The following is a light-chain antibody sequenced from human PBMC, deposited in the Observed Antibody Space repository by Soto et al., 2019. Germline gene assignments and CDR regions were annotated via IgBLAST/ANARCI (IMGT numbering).Light chain of an antibody. Sequence: ETVMTQSPATLSVSPGERATLSCGASQSVYSSLAWYQQKPGQAPRLLIYDVSNRATGIPARFSGSGSGTDFTLTISGLEPEDFAVYYCQQRTDWPITFGQGTQLEIK. V-gene: IGKV3-11*01. CDR1: QSVYSS. CDR3: QQRTDWPIT. J-gene: IGKJ5*01. CDR2: DVS.